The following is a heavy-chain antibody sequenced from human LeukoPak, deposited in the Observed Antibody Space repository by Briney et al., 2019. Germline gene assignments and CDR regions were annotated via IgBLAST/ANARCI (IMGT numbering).Heavy chain of an antibody. V-gene: IGHV3-33*06. CDR2: IWYDGSNK. J-gene: IGHJ4*02. CDR3: AKDPHAVWEPRPGGYFDY. D-gene: IGHD1-26*01. CDR1: VFTFSSYG. Sequence: PGGSLRLSCAASVFTFSSYGMHWVRQAPGKGLEWVAVIWYDGSNKYYADSVKGRFTISRDNSKNTLYLQMNSLRAEDTAVYYCAKDPHAVWEPRPGGYFDYWGQGTLVTVSS.